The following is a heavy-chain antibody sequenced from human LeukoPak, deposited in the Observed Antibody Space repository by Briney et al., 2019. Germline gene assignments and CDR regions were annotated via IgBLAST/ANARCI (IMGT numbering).Heavy chain of an antibody. V-gene: IGHV4-39*01. J-gene: IGHJ4*02. CDR2: IYYSGST. CDR3: ARWGVVVAATAAL. Sequence: SETLSLTCTVSGGSISSSSYYWGWIRQPPGKGLDWIGSIYYSGSTYYNPSLKSRVTISVDTSKNQFSLKLSSVTAADTAVYYCARWGVVVAATAALWGQGTLVTVSS. CDR1: GGSISSSSYY. D-gene: IGHD2-15*01.